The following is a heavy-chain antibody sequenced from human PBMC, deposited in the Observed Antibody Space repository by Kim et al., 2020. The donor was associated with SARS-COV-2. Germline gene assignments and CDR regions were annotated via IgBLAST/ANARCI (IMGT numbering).Heavy chain of an antibody. Sequence: SVKVSCKASGGTFSSYAISWVRQAPGQGLEWMGGIIPIFGTANYAQKFQGRVTITADESTSTAYMELSSLRSEDTAVYYCASEFWSGRRDGMDVWGQGTTVTVSS. CDR2: IIPIFGTA. CDR1: GGTFSSYA. V-gene: IGHV1-69*13. D-gene: IGHD3-3*01. CDR3: ASEFWSGRRDGMDV. J-gene: IGHJ6*02.